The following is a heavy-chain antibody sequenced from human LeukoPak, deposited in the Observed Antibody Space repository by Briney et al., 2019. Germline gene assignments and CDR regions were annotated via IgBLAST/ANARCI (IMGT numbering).Heavy chain of an antibody. CDR3: ARGSAVAGTGPYYYYYMDV. J-gene: IGHJ6*03. CDR2: ISSSSSYI. D-gene: IGHD6-19*01. Sequence: PGGSLRLSCAASGFTFSSYSMNWVRQAPGKGLEWVSSISSSSSYIYYADSVKGRFTISRDNAKNSLYLQMNSLRAEDTAVYYCARGSAVAGTGPYYYYYMDVWGKGTTVTVSS. CDR1: GFTFSSYS. V-gene: IGHV3-21*01.